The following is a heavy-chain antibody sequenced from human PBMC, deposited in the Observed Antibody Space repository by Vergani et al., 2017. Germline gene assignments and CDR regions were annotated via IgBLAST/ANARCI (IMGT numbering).Heavy chain of an antibody. J-gene: IGHJ5*02. CDR2: IYHSGRT. Sequence: QVQLQESGPGLVKPSGTLSLTCAVSGGSISISNWWSWVRKPPGKGLAWIGEIYHSGRTNYNPSLKSRVTTSVDNSTNQCSLKLSSVTAADTAVYYCARARTKYCSSTSCRVQFDPWGQGTLVTVSS. D-gene: IGHD2-2*01. CDR1: GGSISISNW. V-gene: IGHV4-4*02. CDR3: ARARTKYCSSTSCRVQFDP.